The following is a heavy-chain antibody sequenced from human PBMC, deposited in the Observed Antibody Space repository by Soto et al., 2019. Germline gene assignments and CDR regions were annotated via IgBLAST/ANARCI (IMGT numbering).Heavy chain of an antibody. Sequence: ASVKVSCKASGYTFTSYDINWVRQATGQGLEWMGWMNPNSGNTGYAQKFQGRVTMTRNTSISTAYMELSSLRSADTAVYYCARAQSFEFHNWFDPWGQGTLVTVSS. CDR2: MNPNSGNT. CDR3: ARAQSFEFHNWFDP. J-gene: IGHJ5*02. D-gene: IGHD3-10*01. CDR1: GYTFTSYD. V-gene: IGHV1-8*01.